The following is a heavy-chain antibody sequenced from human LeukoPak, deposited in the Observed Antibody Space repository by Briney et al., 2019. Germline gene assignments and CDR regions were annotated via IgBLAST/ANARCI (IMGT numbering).Heavy chain of an antibody. D-gene: IGHD3-10*01. CDR1: GSTLNELS. Sequence: ASVKVSCKVSGSTLNELSTQWVRQAPGKGPEWLGRVDPEDGESMYAERFEGRLTMTEDTSTGTVYMELSSLSSEDTAVYYCAAGSGLGELLYWGQGTLVTVSS. CDR3: AAGSGLGELLY. J-gene: IGHJ4*02. V-gene: IGHV1-24*01. CDR2: VDPEDGES.